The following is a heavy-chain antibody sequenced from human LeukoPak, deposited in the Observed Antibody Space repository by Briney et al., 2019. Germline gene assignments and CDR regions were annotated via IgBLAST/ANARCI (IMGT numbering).Heavy chain of an antibody. Sequence: VSCXXXGYXXTXYGISWVRQAPGXGLEWMGWISAYNGNTNYAQKLQGRVTMTTDTSTSTAYMELRSLRSDDTAVYYCARDQYYDFSPDYWGQGTLVTVSS. D-gene: IGHD3-3*01. J-gene: IGHJ4*02. CDR1: GYXXTXYG. CDR2: ISAYNGNT. V-gene: IGHV1-18*01. CDR3: ARDQYYDFSPDY.